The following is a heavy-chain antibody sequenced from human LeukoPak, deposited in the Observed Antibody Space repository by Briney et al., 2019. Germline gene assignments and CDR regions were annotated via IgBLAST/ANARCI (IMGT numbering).Heavy chain of an antibody. Sequence: SVKVSCKASGGTFSSYAISWVRQAPGQGLEWMGGIIPIFGTANYAQKFQGRVTITADESTSTAYMELSSLRSEDTAVYYCAKEETLRDAFDIWGQGTMVTVSS. CDR3: AKEETLRDAFDI. CDR2: IIPIFGTA. J-gene: IGHJ3*02. D-gene: IGHD4-17*01. V-gene: IGHV1-69*13. CDR1: GGTFSSYA.